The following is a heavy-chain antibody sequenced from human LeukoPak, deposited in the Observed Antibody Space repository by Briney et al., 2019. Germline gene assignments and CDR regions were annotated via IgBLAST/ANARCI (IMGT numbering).Heavy chain of an antibody. CDR2: IWDDGNNK. CDR1: GFIFSNHG. Sequence: PGGSLRLSCAASGFIFSNHGMHWVRQAPGKRLEWVAVIWDDGNNKRYANSVNGRFTISRDNPENTLYLQMNGLTAEDTAVYYCVKDRWVDHWGQGTLVTVSS. D-gene: IGHD6-13*01. J-gene: IGHJ4*02. V-gene: IGHV3-33*06. CDR3: VKDRWVDH.